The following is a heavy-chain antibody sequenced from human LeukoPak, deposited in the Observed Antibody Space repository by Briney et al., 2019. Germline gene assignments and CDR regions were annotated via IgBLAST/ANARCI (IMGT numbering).Heavy chain of an antibody. Sequence: PGRSLRLSCAASGFTFSSYGMHWVRQAPGKGLEWVAVIWYDGSNKYYADSVKGQFTISRDNSKNTLYLQMNSLRAEDTAVYYCAKSSLPLYSSSLDYWGQGTLVTVSS. CDR3: AKSSLPLYSSSLDY. D-gene: IGHD6-13*01. J-gene: IGHJ4*02. V-gene: IGHV3-33*06. CDR1: GFTFSSYG. CDR2: IWYDGSNK.